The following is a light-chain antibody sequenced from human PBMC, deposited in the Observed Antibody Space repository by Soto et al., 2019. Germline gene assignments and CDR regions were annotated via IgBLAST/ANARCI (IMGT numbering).Light chain of an antibody. CDR3: QQKYSNPRT. J-gene: IGKJ5*01. V-gene: IGKV1-39*01. Sequence: DIQMTQSPSSLSASVGDRVTITCRTIQSINNYLIWYQQKPGKAPKFLIYATSILQRGVPSRFSGSGSVTDITLTISSLQPEYFATYYCQQKYSNPRTFGQGTRLEIK. CDR1: QSINNY. CDR2: ATS.